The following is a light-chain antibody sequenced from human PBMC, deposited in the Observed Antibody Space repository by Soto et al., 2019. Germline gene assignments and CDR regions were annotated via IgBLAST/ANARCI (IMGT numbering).Light chain of an antibody. J-gene: IGKJ1*01. CDR1: QSVDIN. CDR3: QQYRSFPRK. V-gene: IGKV3-15*01. Sequence: EIVLTQSPATLSVSPGERVTLSCRASQSVDINLAWYQQKPGQAPRLLIYGASTRATDMPGRFSGRGAGAEFTLTISSLQSEDFAVHYCQQYRSFPRKFVQGTKVDIK. CDR2: GAS.